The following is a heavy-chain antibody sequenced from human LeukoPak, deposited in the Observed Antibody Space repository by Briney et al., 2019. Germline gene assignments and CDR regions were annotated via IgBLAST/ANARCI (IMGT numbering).Heavy chain of an antibody. Sequence: PSENLSLTCAVSGDSFSSHYWTWIRQPPGKGLEWIGYISYIGSTNYNPSLKSRVTISIDTSKNQFSLKLSSVTAADTAVYYCARDLVTVTKGFDIWGQGTMVSVSS. V-gene: IGHV4-59*11. CDR1: GDSFSSHY. CDR2: ISYIGST. J-gene: IGHJ3*02. CDR3: ARDLVTVTKGFDI. D-gene: IGHD4-17*01.